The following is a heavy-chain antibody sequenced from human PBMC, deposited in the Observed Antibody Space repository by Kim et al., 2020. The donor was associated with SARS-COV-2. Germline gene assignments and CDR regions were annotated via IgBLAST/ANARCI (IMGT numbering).Heavy chain of an antibody. CDR3: ASIFNGKADY. D-gene: IGHD3-9*01. CDR2: IYYSGST. J-gene: IGHJ4*02. V-gene: IGHV4-59*13. CDR1: GGSISSYY. Sequence: SETLSLTCTVSGGSISSYYWSWIRQPPGKGLEWIGYIYYSGSTNYNPSLKSRVTISVDTSKNQFSLKLSSVTAADTAVYYCASIFNGKADYWGQGTLVTVSS.